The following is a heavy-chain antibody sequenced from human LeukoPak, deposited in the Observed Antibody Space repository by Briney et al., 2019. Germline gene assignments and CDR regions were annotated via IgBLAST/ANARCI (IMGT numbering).Heavy chain of an antibody. CDR1: GYTFTRYY. Sequence: GASVTVSCMASGYTFTRYYMHWVRQAPGQGLEWVGLINPSGGSATYAQKFQGRVTMTRDTSTSTVYMEVSSLRSEDTAVYYCARLADYDSSGYLGYWGQGTLVTVSS. D-gene: IGHD3-22*01. CDR2: INPSGGSA. J-gene: IGHJ4*02. V-gene: IGHV1-46*01. CDR3: ARLADYDSSGYLGY.